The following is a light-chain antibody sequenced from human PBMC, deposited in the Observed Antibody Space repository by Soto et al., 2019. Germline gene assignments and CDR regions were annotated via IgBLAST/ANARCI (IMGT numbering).Light chain of an antibody. CDR1: SSDVGAYNF. J-gene: IGLJ7*01. CDR3: CSYTSTNSRV. Sequence: QSALTQPRSVSGSPGQSVTISCTGTSSDVGAYNFVSWYQHNPGKAPKLMIFEVSNRPSGVSNRFSGSKSGNTASLTISGLQAEDEAYYYCCSYTSTNSRVFGGGTQLTVL. V-gene: IGLV2-14*01. CDR2: EVS.